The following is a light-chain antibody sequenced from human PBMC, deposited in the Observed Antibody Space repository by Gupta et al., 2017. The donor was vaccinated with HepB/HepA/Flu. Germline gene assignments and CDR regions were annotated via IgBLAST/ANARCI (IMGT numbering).Light chain of an antibody. CDR1: KLGDKY. J-gene: IGLJ2*01. CDR2: KDS. V-gene: IGLV3-1*01. CDR3: QAWDSSVVV. Sequence: SSELTQPPSVSVSPRQTVSITCSGDKLGDKYACWYQQKPGQSPVLVIYKDSKRTSGIPERFSGSNSGNTATLTMSGTEAMDEADYYCQAWDSSVVVFGGGTKLTVL.